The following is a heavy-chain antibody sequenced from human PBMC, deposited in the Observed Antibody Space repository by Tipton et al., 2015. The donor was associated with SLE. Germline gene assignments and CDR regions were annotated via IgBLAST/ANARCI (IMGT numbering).Heavy chain of an antibody. CDR1: GDSISSGAYY. D-gene: IGHD3-9*01. CDR3: ARGDDILTDNWFNS. V-gene: IGHV4-31*03. Sequence: TLSLTCSVSGDSISSGAYYWGWIRQHPGKGLEWIGYIYTNRDFNYNPSLKSRVSMSVDTSKSQFSLELTSVTVADTAVYYCARGDDILTDNWFNSWGQGTLVTVSS. CDR2: IYTNRDF. J-gene: IGHJ5*01.